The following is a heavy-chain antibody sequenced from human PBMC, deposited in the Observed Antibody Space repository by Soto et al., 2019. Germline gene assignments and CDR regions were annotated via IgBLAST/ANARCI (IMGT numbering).Heavy chain of an antibody. Sequence: GESLKISCAASGFTFSSYAMSWVRQAPGKGLEWVSAISGSGGSTYYADSVKGRFTISRDNSKNTLYLQMNSLRAEDTAVYYCAKGGGITIFGVVIIPLNYFDYWGQGTLVTVSS. V-gene: IGHV3-23*01. CDR2: ISGSGGST. D-gene: IGHD3-3*01. CDR1: GFTFSSYA. CDR3: AKGGGITIFGVVIIPLNYFDY. J-gene: IGHJ4*02.